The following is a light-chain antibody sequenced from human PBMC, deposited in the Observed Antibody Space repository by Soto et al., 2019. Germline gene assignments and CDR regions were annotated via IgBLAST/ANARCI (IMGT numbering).Light chain of an antibody. V-gene: IGKV3-20*01. J-gene: IGKJ5*01. Sequence: DIVLTQSPGTLSLSPGERATPSCRASQSVSSSNLAWYQQKPAQAPRLLIYGASSRAAGIPDRFSGSGSGTDFTLTITRLEPEDSAVYFCQQYTGPPTTFGQGTRLEIK. CDR2: GAS. CDR1: QSVSSSN. CDR3: QQYTGPPTT.